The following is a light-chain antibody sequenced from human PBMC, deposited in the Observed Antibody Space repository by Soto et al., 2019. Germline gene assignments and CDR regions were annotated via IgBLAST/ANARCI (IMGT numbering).Light chain of an antibody. CDR3: QVWDITTDHYV. J-gene: IGLJ1*01. Sequence: SYELTQPPSVSVAPEKTARLTCGGDNIGSKRVRWYRQKPGQAPVLVIYYDSDRPSGIPGRFSGSNSGNTATLTINRVEAGDEADYYLQVWDITTDHYVFGTGTKGTVL. V-gene: IGLV3-21*04. CDR2: YDS. CDR1: NIGSKR.